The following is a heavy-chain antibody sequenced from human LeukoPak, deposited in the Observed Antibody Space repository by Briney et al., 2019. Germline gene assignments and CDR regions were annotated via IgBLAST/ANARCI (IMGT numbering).Heavy chain of an antibody. D-gene: IGHD3-16*01. CDR2: IKTKTDGDRT. CDR1: GFTFSNAW. V-gene: IGHV3-15*01. J-gene: IGHJ4*02. CDR3: VGGPARTRY. Sequence: GGSLRLSCVVSGFTFSNAWMSWIRQAPGKGLEWVGRIKTKTDGDRTDYAAPVEGRFTISRDDSKNTLSLQMNSLKTEDTAVYYCVGGPARTRYWGQGTLVTVSS.